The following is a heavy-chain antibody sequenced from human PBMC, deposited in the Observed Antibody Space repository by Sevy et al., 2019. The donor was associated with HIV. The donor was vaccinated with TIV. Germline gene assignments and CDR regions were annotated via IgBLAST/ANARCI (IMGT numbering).Heavy chain of an antibody. CDR3: ATVTMIVVVKYAFDI. D-gene: IGHD3-22*01. CDR1: GYTLTELS. J-gene: IGHJ3*02. Sequence: ASVKVSCKVSGYTLTELSMHWVRQAPGKGLEWMGGFDPEDGETIYAQRFQGRVTMTEDTSTDTAYMELSSLRSEDTAVYYCATVTMIVVVKYAFDIWGQGTMVTISS. CDR2: FDPEDGET. V-gene: IGHV1-24*01.